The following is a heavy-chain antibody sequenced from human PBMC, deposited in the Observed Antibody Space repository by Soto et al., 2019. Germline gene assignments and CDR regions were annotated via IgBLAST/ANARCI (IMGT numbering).Heavy chain of an antibody. J-gene: IGHJ6*02. Sequence: SVKVSCKASGGTFSSSAISWVRQAPGQGLEWMGGIIPIFGTANYAQKFQGRVTITADESTSTAYMELSSLRSEDTAVYYCAREVRSTVTPYYPNCMDVWGQAPMVTGSS. D-gene: IGHD4-17*01. CDR2: IIPIFGTA. CDR3: AREVRSTVTPYYPNCMDV. CDR1: GGTFSSSA. V-gene: IGHV1-69*13.